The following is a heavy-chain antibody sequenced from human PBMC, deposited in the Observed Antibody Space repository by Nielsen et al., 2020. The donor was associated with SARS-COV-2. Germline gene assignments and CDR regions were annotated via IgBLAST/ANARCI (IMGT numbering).Heavy chain of an antibody. CDR2: ISYDGSNK. CDR1: GFTFSSYA. V-gene: IGHV3-30*04. D-gene: IGHD3-9*01. CDR3: ASNSQPVYYDILTGYVDY. Sequence: GESLKISCAAYGFTFSSYAMHWVRQAPGKGRGGVAVISYDGSNKYYADSVKGRFTISRDNSKNTLYLQMNSLRAEDTAVYYCASNSQPVYYDILTGYVDYWGQGTLVTVSS. J-gene: IGHJ4*02.